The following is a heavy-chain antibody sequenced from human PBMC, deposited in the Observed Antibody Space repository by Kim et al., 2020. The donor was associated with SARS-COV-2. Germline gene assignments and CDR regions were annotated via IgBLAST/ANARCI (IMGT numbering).Heavy chain of an antibody. V-gene: IGHV1-69*01. Sequence: AQKFQGRVTITADESTSTAYMELSSLRSEDTAVYYCARGGVTMVQGVISYWGQGTLVTVSS. J-gene: IGHJ4*02. D-gene: IGHD3-10*01. CDR3: ARGGVTMVQGVISY.